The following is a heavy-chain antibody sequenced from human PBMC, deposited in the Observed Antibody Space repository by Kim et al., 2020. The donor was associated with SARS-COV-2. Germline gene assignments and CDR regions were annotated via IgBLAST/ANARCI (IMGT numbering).Heavy chain of an antibody. D-gene: IGHD3-10*01. J-gene: IGHJ2*01. CDR2: INSNSDYI. V-gene: IGHV3-21*04. CDR3: ARVSGWYFDL. Sequence: GGSLRLSCAASGFSFSSYSMNWVRQAPGKGLEWVSSINSNSDYIYYADSLKGRFTISRDNAKNLLYLQMNSLRAEDTAVYYCARVSGWYFDLWGRGTLVTVSS. CDR1: GFSFSSYS.